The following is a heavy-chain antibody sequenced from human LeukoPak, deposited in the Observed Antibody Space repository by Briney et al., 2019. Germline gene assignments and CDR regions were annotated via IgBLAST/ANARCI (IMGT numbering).Heavy chain of an antibody. CDR1: GGSITNYY. Sequence: SETLSLTCTVSGGSITNYYWSWIRQPPGKGLEWIGNIFYSGSTYYSPSLKSRVTISLGTSRNQFSLKLTSVTAADTAVYYCAKSNGYGLVDIWGQGTLVTVSS. CDR2: IFYSGST. V-gene: IGHV4-59*12. J-gene: IGHJ4*02. CDR3: AKSNGYGLVDI. D-gene: IGHD3-10*01.